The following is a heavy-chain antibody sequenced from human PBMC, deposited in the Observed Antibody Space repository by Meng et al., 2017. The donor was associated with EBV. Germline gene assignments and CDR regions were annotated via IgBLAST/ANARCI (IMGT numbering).Heavy chain of an antibody. CDR2: INTNTGNP. CDR1: GYTFTSYA. J-gene: IGHJ4*01. D-gene: IGHD3-22*01. V-gene: IGHV7-4-1*02. CDR3: ASTRYYYDSSGYCFDY. Sequence: QVQLVQSGSELKKPXASVRVSCKASGYTFTSYAMNWVRQAPGQGLEWMGWINTNTGNPTYAQGFTGRFVFSLDTSVSTAYLQISSLKAEDTAVYYCASTRYYYDSSGYCFDYRGHGTLVIVSS.